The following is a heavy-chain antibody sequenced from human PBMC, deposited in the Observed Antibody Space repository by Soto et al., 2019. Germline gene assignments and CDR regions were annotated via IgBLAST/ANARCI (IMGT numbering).Heavy chain of an antibody. J-gene: IGHJ4*02. CDR2: IKSKTDGGTT. V-gene: IGHV3-15*01. CDR3: TTDRATYGYYRLDYFDY. CDR1: GFTFSNAW. Sequence: GGSLRLSCAASGFTFSNAWMSWVRQAPGKGLEWVGRIKSKTDGGTTDYAAPVKGRFTISRDDSKNTLYLQMNSLKTEDTAVYYCTTDRATYGYYRLDYFDYWGQGTLVTVSS. D-gene: IGHD4-17*01.